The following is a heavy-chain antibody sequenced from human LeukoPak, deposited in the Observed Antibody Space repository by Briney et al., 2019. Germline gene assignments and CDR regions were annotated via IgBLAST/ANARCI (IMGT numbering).Heavy chain of an antibody. D-gene: IGHD1-26*01. V-gene: IGHV4-59*01. CDR1: GGSTSSFY. CDR2: IYYSGNT. J-gene: IGHJ4*02. Sequence: SETLSLTRTVSGGSTSSFYWSWIRQPPGKGLEWIGYIYYSGNTNYNPSLKNRVTISVDTSKNQFSLKLSSVTAADTAVYYCARGYSGSYGRFDYWGQGTLATVSS. CDR3: ARGYSGSYGRFDY.